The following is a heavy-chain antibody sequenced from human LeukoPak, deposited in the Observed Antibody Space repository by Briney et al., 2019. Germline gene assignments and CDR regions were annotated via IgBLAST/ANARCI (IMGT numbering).Heavy chain of an antibody. CDR3: AILLNSYHLGPYFHY. Sequence: ASVKVSCKVSGYTRTELSMHWVRQAHGNGIEWMGGFDPEDGETIYSQTFQGRVTMTENPSTDTAYMELSSLRSEDTAVYYCAILLNSYHLGPYFHYWGQGTLVTVSS. D-gene: IGHD5-18*01. V-gene: IGHV1-24*01. CDR1: GYTRTELS. J-gene: IGHJ4*02. CDR2: FDPEDGET.